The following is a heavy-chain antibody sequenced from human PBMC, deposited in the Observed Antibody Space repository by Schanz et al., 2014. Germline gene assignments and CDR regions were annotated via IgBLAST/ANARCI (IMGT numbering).Heavy chain of an antibody. V-gene: IGHV3-33*08. CDR3: ARDGDFDY. CDR2: IWYDGSNK. J-gene: IGHJ4*02. CDR1: GFVFRTFA. Sequence: VQLLESGGTVVQPGGSLRVSCAASGFVFRTFAMYWVRQAPGKGLEWVAIIWYDGSNKYYADSVKGRFTISRDNSKNTLFLQMSSLRAEDTAVYYCARDGDFDYWGQGTLLTVSS.